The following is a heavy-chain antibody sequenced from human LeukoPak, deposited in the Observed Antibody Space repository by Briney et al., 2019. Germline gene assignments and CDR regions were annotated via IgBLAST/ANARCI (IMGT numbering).Heavy chain of an antibody. V-gene: IGHV3-23*01. CDR3: AKEMTTMVRGITGY. J-gene: IGHJ4*02. CDR2: IGGSGDNT. Sequence: GGSLRLSCAASGFTFSSYWMNWVRQAPGKGLEWVSAIGGSGDNTYYADSVKGRFTISRDNSKNTLYLQMNGLRAEDTAVYYCAKEMTTMVRGITGYWGQGTLVTVSS. CDR1: GFTFSSYW. D-gene: IGHD3-10*01.